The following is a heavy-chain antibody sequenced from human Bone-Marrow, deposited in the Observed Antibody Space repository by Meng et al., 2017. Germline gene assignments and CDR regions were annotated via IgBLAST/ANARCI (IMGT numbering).Heavy chain of an antibody. Sequence: ASVKVSCKASGYTFTSYGISWLRQAPGQGPEWMGWISGYNGNTKYAQMLQGRVTMTTDTSTNTAYMELRSLRSDDTAVYYCARTIGYSYGYGLGTIAFDIWGQGTMVTVSS. CDR2: ISGYNGNT. CDR3: ARTIGYSYGYGLGTIAFDI. D-gene: IGHD5-18*01. V-gene: IGHV1-18*01. CDR1: GYTFTSYG. J-gene: IGHJ3*02.